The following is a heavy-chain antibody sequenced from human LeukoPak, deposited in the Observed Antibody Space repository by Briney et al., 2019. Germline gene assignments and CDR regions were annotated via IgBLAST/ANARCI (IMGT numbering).Heavy chain of an antibody. D-gene: IGHD2-2*01. Sequence: PGGSLRLSCAASGFTFSSYEMNWVRQAPGKGLEWVSYISSSGSTIYYADSVKGRFTISRDNAKNSLYLQMNSLRAEDTAVYYCARDFLYSSSSDYWGQGTLVTVSS. CDR2: ISSSGSTI. V-gene: IGHV3-48*03. CDR1: GFTFSSYE. J-gene: IGHJ4*02. CDR3: ARDFLYSSSSDY.